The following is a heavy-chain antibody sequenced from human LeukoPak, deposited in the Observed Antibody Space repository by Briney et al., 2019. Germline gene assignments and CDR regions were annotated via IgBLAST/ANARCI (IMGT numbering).Heavy chain of an antibody. J-gene: IGHJ3*02. CDR1: GFTFSSYS. CDR2: ISSSSSYI. CDR3: ARNDYYDSSGAGGAFDI. V-gene: IGHV3-21*01. Sequence: PGGSLRLSCAASGFTFSSYSMNWVRQAPGKGLEWVSSISSSSSYIYYADSVKGRFTISRDNAKNSLYLQMNSLRAEDTAVYYCARNDYYDSSGAGGAFDIXGQGTMVTVSS. D-gene: IGHD3-22*01.